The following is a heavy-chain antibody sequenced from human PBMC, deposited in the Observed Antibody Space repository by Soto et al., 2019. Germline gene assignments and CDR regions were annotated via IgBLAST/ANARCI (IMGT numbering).Heavy chain of an antibody. Sequence: GGSLRLSCAASGFTFSSYAMSWVRQAPGKGLEWVSAISGSGGSSYYADSVKGRFTISRDNSKNTLYLQMNSLRAEDTAVYYCAKHIRTGYSPIGGAFDIWGQGTMSPSPQ. CDR3: AKHIRTGYSPIGGAFDI. D-gene: IGHD6-13*01. J-gene: IGHJ3*02. CDR2: ISGSGGSS. CDR1: GFTFSSYA. V-gene: IGHV3-23*01.